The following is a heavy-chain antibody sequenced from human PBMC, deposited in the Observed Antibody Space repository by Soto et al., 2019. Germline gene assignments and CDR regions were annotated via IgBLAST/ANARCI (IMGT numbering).Heavy chain of an antibody. D-gene: IGHD3-10*01. CDR1: GFTFSNAW. CDR2: IKSKTDGGTT. Sequence: GGSLRLSCAASGFTFSNAWMNWVRQAPGKGLEWVGRIKSKTDGGTTDYAAPVKGRFTISRDDSKNTLYLQMNSLKTEDTAVYYCTTDLDYDYYYGMDVWGQGTTVTVSS. J-gene: IGHJ6*02. V-gene: IGHV3-15*07. CDR3: TTDLDYDYYYGMDV.